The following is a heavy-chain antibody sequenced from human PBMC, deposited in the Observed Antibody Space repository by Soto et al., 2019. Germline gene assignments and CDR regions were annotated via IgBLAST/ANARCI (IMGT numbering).Heavy chain of an antibody. CDR3: AKGERFDSSGYYYKDAFDI. J-gene: IGHJ3*02. CDR2: ISSTGGST. V-gene: IGHV3-23*01. Sequence: VQLLVSGGGLVQPGGSLRLSCAASGFTFSSYVMSWVRQTPGKGLERVSAISSTGGSTNYADSVKGRFTISRDNSKNTVYMQMNSLRAEDTAVYYCAKGERFDSSGYYYKDAFDIWGQGTMVTVSS. CDR1: GFTFSSYV. D-gene: IGHD3-22*01.